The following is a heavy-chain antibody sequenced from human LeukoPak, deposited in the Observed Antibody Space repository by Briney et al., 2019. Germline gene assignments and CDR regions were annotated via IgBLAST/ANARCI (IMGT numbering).Heavy chain of an antibody. CDR3: ARAGLYYYDSSGYYPDAFDI. CDR1: GFTFSSYE. D-gene: IGHD3-22*01. J-gene: IGHJ3*02. V-gene: IGHV3-48*03. CDR2: ISSSGSTI. Sequence: GGSLRLSCAASGFTFSSYEMNWVRQAPGKGLEWVSYISSSGSTIYYADSVKGRFTISRDNAKNSLYLQMNSLRAEDTAVYYCARAGLYYYDSSGYYPDAFDIWGQGTMVTVSS.